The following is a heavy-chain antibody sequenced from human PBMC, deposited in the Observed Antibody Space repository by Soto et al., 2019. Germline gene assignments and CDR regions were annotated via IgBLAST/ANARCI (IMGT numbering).Heavy chain of an antibody. CDR3: ARARAATLSDY. V-gene: IGHV4-59*01. D-gene: IGHD2-15*01. Sequence: PSETLSLTCTVSGGSISNYYWSWIQQPPGKGLEWIGYMYYSGSTNYNPSLKSRVTISVDTSKNQFSLKLSSVTAADTAVYYCARARAATLSDYWGQGTLVTVSS. CDR2: MYYSGST. J-gene: IGHJ4*02. CDR1: GGSISNYY.